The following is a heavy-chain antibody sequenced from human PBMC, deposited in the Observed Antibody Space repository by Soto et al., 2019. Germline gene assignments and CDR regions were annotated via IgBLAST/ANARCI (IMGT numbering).Heavy chain of an antibody. Sequence: PSETLSLTCSVSGGSISSGSYYWGWIRQPPGKGLEWIGSIYYSGSAYYNPSLKSRVTISVDTSKNHFSLELSSVTAADTAVYYCASLGYTSGWYSYWGQGTLVTVSS. CDR2: IYYSGSA. J-gene: IGHJ4*02. CDR1: GGSISSGSYY. CDR3: ASLGYTSGWYSY. V-gene: IGHV4-39*02. D-gene: IGHD6-19*01.